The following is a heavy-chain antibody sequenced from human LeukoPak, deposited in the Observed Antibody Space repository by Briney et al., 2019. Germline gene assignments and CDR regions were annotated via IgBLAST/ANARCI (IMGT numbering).Heavy chain of an antibody. CDR2: INPNSGGT. Sequence: GASVKVSCKASGYTFTGYYMHWVRQAPGQGLEWMGWINPNSGGTNYAQKFQGRVTMTRDTSISTAYMELSRLRSDDTAVYYCARGAGIVVVVAAYFDYWGQGTLVTVSS. V-gene: IGHV1-2*02. CDR1: GYTFTGYY. CDR3: ARGAGIVVVVAAYFDY. D-gene: IGHD2-15*01. J-gene: IGHJ4*02.